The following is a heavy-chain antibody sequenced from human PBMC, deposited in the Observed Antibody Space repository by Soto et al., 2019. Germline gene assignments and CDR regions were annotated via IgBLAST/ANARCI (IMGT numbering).Heavy chain of an antibody. J-gene: IGHJ5*01. CDR3: STRAYDTNGYYRFDP. CDR1: GGCFSGHF. D-gene: IGHD3-22*01. CDR2: INHSGRV. V-gene: IGHV4-34*01. Sequence: PSETMSVTSAAYGGCFSGHFWTWIRQYPGKGLEWIGDINHSGRVNYSPSLKSRVTISLDTSKNQFSLTLSAVTAADTAMYYCSTRAYDTNGYYRFDPWGQGILVTVYS.